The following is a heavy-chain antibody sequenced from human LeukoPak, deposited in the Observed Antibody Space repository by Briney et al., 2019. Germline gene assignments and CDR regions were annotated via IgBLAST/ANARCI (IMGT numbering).Heavy chain of an antibody. CDR3: ARGYSGYDTFDY. CDR1: GYTFTGYY. CDR2: INPNSGGT. Sequence: ASVKVSCKASGYTFTGYYMHWVRQAPGQGRECMGRINPNSGGTNYAQKFQGRLAMTRDTSISKAYMELSRPSSDDTAVYYCARGYSGYDTFDYWGQGTLVTVSS. V-gene: IGHV1-2*06. J-gene: IGHJ4*02. D-gene: IGHD5-12*01.